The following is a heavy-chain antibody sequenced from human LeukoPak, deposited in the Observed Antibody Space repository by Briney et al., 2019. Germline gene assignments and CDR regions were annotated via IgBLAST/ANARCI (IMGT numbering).Heavy chain of an antibody. V-gene: IGHV3-74*03. J-gene: IGHJ4*02. Sequence: GGSLRLSCEASGFTFSSYWMHWVRQAPGEGLVWVSRTNSDGSSTTYADSVKGRFTISRDNGKNTLNLQMNSLRVEDTAVYYCVRGGRVTGYDFDYWGQGTLVTVSS. CDR2: TNSDGSST. D-gene: IGHD5-12*01. CDR1: GFTFSSYW. CDR3: VRGGRVTGYDFDY.